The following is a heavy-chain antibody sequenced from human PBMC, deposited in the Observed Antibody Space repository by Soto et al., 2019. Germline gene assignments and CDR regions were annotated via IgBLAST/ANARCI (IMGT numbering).Heavy chain of an antibody. CDR1: GYPITSHC. J-gene: IGHJ5*02. Sequence: SETLSLTCTVSGYPITSHCWSWIRQPPGRGLQWIGHLCYSGNTNYNPSLKSRVTISGDTSKNQFSLNLSSVTAADTAVYYCAREMGTWLLNAVHDPWGLGTLVTVSS. CDR3: AREMGTWLLNAVHDP. V-gene: IGHV4-59*11. D-gene: IGHD3-9*01. CDR2: LCYSGNT.